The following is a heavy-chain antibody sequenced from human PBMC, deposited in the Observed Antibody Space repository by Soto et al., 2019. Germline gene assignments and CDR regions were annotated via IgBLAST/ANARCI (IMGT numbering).Heavy chain of an antibody. V-gene: IGHV1-18*01. CDR1: HYTFTSYD. CDR3: ARLVYSSGRYVSYYYYGMDV. Sequence: ASVKVSSKASHYTFTSYDINWVRQATGQGLEWMGWISAYNGNTNYAQKLQGRVTMTTDTSTSTAYMELRSLRSDDTAVYYCARLVYSSGRYVSYYYYGMDVWGQGTTVTVSS. D-gene: IGHD6-19*01. J-gene: IGHJ6*02. CDR2: ISAYNGNT.